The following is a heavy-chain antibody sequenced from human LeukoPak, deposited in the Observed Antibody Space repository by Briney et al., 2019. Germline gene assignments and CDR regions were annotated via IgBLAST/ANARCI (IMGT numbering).Heavy chain of an antibody. V-gene: IGHV3-23*01. CDR2: VDVSGGTT. CDR3: TRDVIYASEIYSYGDS. J-gene: IGHJ4*02. Sequence: GGSLRLSCAASGFTFSSYFMSWVRQAPGKGLEWVSTVDVSGGTTYYADSVKGRFTISRDNSKNTLYLQMNSLRAEDTAVYYCTRDVIYASEIYSYGDSWGQGTLVTVSS. D-gene: IGHD3-16*01. CDR1: GFTFSSYF.